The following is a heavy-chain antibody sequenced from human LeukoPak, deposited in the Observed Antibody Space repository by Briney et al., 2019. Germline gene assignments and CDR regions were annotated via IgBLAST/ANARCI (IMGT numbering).Heavy chain of an antibody. J-gene: IGHJ4*02. Sequence: NTSETLSLTCTVSGGSISSYYWSWIRQPPGKGLEWIGYIYYSGSTNYNPSLKSRVTISVDTSKNQFSLKLSSVTAADTAVYYCARLLLKHDFWSGSSYYFDYWGQGTLGTVSS. CDR3: ARLLLKHDFWSGSSYYFDY. V-gene: IGHV4-59*01. D-gene: IGHD3-3*01. CDR2: IYYSGST. CDR1: GGSISSYY.